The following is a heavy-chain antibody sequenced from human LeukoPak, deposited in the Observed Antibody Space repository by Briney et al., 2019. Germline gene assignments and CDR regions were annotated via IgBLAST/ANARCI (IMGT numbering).Heavy chain of an antibody. CDR1: GFSLSTSGVG. D-gene: IGHD6-13*01. V-gene: IGHV2-5*02. Sequence: SGPTLVKPTQTLTLTCTLSGFSLSTSGVGVGWIRQPPGEALEWLALIYWDDDKRYSPSLKSRLTITKDTSKNQVVLTMTNMDPVDTATYYCAHRGGSSWAPDIWGQGTMVTVSS. CDR3: AHRGGSSWAPDI. J-gene: IGHJ3*02. CDR2: IYWDDDK.